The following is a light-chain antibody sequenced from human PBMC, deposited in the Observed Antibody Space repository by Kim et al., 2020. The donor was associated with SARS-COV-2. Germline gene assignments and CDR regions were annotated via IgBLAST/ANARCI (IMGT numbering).Light chain of an antibody. Sequence: PGQSSIISCTGINSDVGGSNYVSWYQQHPGKAPKLIIYDVSNRPSGVSNRFSASKSGDTASLTISGLQAEDEATYYCCSYTSTSTLFGGGTKVTVL. CDR1: NSDVGGSNY. CDR3: CSYTSTSTL. CDR2: DVS. V-gene: IGLV2-14*03. J-gene: IGLJ2*01.